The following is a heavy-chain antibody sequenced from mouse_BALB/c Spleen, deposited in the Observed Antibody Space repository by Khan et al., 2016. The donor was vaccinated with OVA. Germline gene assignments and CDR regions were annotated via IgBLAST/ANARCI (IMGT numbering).Heavy chain of an antibody. CDR1: GYSITSDYA. D-gene: IGHD3-3*01. CDR3: TRGRAY. J-gene: IGHJ3*01. CDR2: ITYSGST. Sequence: EVQLQESGPGLVKPSQSLSLTCTVTGYSITSDYAWNWIRQFPGNKLEWMGYITYSGSTSYTPSLKSRFSITRDTSKNQFFLQLNSVTTEDTATYYYTRGRAYWGQGTLVTVSA. V-gene: IGHV3-2*02.